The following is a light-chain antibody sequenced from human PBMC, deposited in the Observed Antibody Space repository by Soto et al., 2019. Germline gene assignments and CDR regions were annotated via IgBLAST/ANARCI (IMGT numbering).Light chain of an antibody. CDR1: TSNIGRNT. V-gene: IGLV1-44*01. CDR3: AAWDNSLEGYV. Sequence: QSVLTQPPSASGTPGQRVIISCSGSTSNIGRNTVHWYQQLPGTAPKLLICSDNQRPSGVPDRFSGSKSGTSASLAISGLQSEDEADYFCAAWDNSLEGYVFGTGTKLTVL. J-gene: IGLJ1*01. CDR2: SDN.